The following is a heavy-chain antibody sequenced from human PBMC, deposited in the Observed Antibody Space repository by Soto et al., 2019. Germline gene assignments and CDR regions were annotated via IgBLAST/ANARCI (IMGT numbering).Heavy chain of an antibody. CDR2: IKQDGSEK. CDR3: AKNNRYCSSTNCFVFDY. Sequence: EVQLVESGGGLVQPGGSLRLSYAASGFTFNNYWMSWVRQAPGKGLEWVANIKQDGSEKYYVDSVKGRFTISRDNAKNSPYLQMNSLRAEDTAVYYCAKNNRYCSSTNCFVFDYWGQGTLVTVSS. CDR1: GFTFNNYW. J-gene: IGHJ4*02. D-gene: IGHD2-2*01. V-gene: IGHV3-7*01.